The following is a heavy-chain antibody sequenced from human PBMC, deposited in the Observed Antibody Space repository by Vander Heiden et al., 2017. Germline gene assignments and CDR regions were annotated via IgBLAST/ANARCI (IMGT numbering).Heavy chain of an antibody. CDR2: VKSKTDGGTT. Sequence: EAQLVESGGGLVKPGGSLRLSCVASGFTVSNAWMNWVRQAPGKGLEWVGRVKSKTDGGTTDYAAPVKGRFTISRDDSKNTLYLEMNSLKTEDTAVYYCTTGYYYGSGSYMGAFDVWGQGTMVTVSS. V-gene: IGHV3-15*07. D-gene: IGHD3-10*01. CDR3: TTGYYYGSGSYMGAFDV. J-gene: IGHJ3*01. CDR1: GFTVSNAW.